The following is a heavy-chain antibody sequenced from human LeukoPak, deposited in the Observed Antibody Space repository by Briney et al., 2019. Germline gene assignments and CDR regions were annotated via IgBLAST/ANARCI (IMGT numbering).Heavy chain of an antibody. CDR3: ARYPGYCSSTSCYNSWFDP. J-gene: IGHJ5*02. CDR1: GGSFSGYY. Sequence: SETLSLTCAVYGGSFSGYYWSWIRQPPGKGLEWIGEINHSGSTNYNPSLMSRVTISVDTSKNQFSLKLSSVTAADTAVYYCARYPGYCSSTSCYNSWFDPWGQGTLVTVSS. CDR2: INHSGST. D-gene: IGHD2-2*02. V-gene: IGHV4-34*01.